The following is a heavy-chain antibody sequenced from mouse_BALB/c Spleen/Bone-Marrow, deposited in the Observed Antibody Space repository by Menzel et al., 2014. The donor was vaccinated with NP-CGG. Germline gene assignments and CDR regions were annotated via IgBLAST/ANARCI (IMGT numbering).Heavy chain of an antibody. J-gene: IGHJ3*01. D-gene: IGHD2-14*01. V-gene: IGHV1-69*01. CDR3: ARSDYRYDPLAY. CDR2: IDTSDSYT. Sequence: VQLQLSGAELVMPGASVKMSCKASGHTFTDYWMHWVKQRPGQGLEWIGAIDTSDSYTSYNQKFKGKAALTVDESSNTAYMQLSSLTSEDSAVYYCARSDYRYDPLAYWGQGTLVTVSA. CDR1: GHTFTDYW.